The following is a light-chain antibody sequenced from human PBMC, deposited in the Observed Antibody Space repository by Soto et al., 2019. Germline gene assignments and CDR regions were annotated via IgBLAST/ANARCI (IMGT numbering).Light chain of an antibody. J-gene: IGLJ2*01. V-gene: IGLV2-14*01. Sequence: QSVLTQPASVSGSPRQSITISCTGTSSDVGGYNYVSWYQQHPGKAPKLMIYEVSNRPSGVSNRFSGSKSGNTASLTISGLQAEDEADYYCSSYTSSSTRHVVFGGGTQLTVL. CDR2: EVS. CDR1: SSDVGGYNY. CDR3: SSYTSSSTRHVV.